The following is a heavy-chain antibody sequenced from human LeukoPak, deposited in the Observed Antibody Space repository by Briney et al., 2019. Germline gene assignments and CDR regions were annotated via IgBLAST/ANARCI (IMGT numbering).Heavy chain of an antibody. D-gene: IGHD6-19*01. CDR3: ARGRQAVAGTYDAFEI. V-gene: IGHV3-48*03. CDR2: ISSSGSTI. J-gene: IGHJ3*02. Sequence: GGSLRLSCAASGFTFSSYEMNWVRQAPGKGLEWVSYISSSGSTIYYTDSVRGRFSSSRDNAKNSLFLQMNSLRAEDTAVYYCARGRQAVAGTYDAFEIWGQGTMVTISS. CDR1: GFTFSSYE.